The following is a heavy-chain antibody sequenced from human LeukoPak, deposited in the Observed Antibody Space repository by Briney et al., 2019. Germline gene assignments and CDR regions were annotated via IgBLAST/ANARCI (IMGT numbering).Heavy chain of an antibody. V-gene: IGHV5-51*01. CDR2: IYPGDSDT. Sequence: GESLKISCKGSGYSFTSYWIGWVRQMPGKGLEWMGIIYPGDSDTRYSPSFQGQVTISADKSIRTAYLQWSSLKVSDTAIYYCARHHDYGDYGCFDYWGQGTLVTVSS. D-gene: IGHD4-17*01. CDR1: GYSFTSYW. J-gene: IGHJ4*02. CDR3: ARHHDYGDYGCFDY.